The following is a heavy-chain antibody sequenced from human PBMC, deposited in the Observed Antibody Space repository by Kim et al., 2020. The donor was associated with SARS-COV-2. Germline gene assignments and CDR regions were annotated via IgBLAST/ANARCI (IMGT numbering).Heavy chain of an antibody. Sequence: LSLTCAASGFSFRSYAMSWVRQAPGKGLEWVSVISGSGGTAFYADSVKGRFTISRDNSKNTLFLQMNSLRAEDTAVYYCAKVTGKAAPGGALDYWGQGTLVTVSS. CDR2: ISGSGGTA. CDR3: AKVTGKAAPGGALDY. CDR1: GFSFRSYA. V-gene: IGHV3-23*01. D-gene: IGHD6-13*01. J-gene: IGHJ4*02.